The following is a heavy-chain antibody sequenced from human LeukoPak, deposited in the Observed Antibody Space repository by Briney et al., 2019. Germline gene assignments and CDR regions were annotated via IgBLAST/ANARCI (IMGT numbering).Heavy chain of an antibody. Sequence: GSLRLSCAASRFTFSAYAMYWVRQAPGKGLEWVSCIEASDVNTYYADSVKGRFTISRDNSKNTLYLQMSSLRAEDTAVYYCATGSGSGWYGWFDPWGQGTLVTVSS. D-gene: IGHD6-19*01. V-gene: IGHV3-23*01. CDR2: IEASDVNT. CDR3: ATGSGSGWYGWFDP. CDR1: RFTFSAYA. J-gene: IGHJ5*02.